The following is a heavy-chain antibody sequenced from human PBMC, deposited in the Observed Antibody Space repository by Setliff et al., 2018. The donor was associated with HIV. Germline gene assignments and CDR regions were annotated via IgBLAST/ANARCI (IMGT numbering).Heavy chain of an antibody. V-gene: IGHV1-18*01. CDR2: ISAYSANT. D-gene: IGHD2-8*01. CDR3: ARGYCTNGVCQSFDY. Sequence: ASVKVSCKASGYTFTSHGISWVRQAPGQGLEWMGWISAYSANTNYAQKLQGRVTMTTDTSTSTAYMELRCLRSDDTAVYYCARGYCTNGVCQSFDYWGQGTLVTVSS. J-gene: IGHJ4*02. CDR1: GYTFTSHG.